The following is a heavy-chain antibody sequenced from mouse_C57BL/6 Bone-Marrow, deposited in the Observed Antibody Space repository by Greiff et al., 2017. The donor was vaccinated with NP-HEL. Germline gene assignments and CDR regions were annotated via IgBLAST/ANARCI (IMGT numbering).Heavy chain of an antibody. CDR1: GYTFTDYY. CDR3: ARENWSDGYHWYFDV. J-gene: IGHJ1*03. CDR2: IFPGSGST. D-gene: IGHD2-3*01. Sequence: QVQLQQSGPELVKPGASVKISCKASGYTFTDYYINWVKQRPGQGLEWIGWIFPGSGSTYYNEKFKGKATLTVDKSSSTAYMLLSSLTSEDSAVYFCARENWSDGYHWYFDVWGTGTTVTVSS. V-gene: IGHV1-75*01.